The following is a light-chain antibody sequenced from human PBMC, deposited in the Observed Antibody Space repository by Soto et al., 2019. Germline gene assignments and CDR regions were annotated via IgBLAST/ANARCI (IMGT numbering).Light chain of an antibody. CDR3: QQYNDRPHT. J-gene: IGKJ1*01. CDR1: QSISST. CDR2: DAS. V-gene: IGKV3-15*01. Sequence: EIVMTQSPATLSVSPGERATLSCRASQSISSTLAWYQLKPGQSPRILIYDASTRATGIPDRFSGSGSGTEFTLTISSLQSEDFAVYYCQQYNDRPHTFGQGTRVEIK.